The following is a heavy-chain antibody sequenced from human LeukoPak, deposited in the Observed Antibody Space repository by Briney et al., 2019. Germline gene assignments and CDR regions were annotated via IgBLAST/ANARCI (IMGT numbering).Heavy chain of an antibody. CDR3: ARDRMTTVTRLDY. J-gene: IGHJ4*02. V-gene: IGHV1-2*02. CDR1: GYTFTGYY. Sequence: GASVKVSCKASGYTFTGYYMHWVRQAPGQGLEWMGWINPNSGGTNYAQKFQGRVTMTRDTSISTAYMELSRLRSDDTAVYYCARDRMTTVTRLDYWGQGTLVTVSS. CDR2: INPNSGGT. D-gene: IGHD4-11*01.